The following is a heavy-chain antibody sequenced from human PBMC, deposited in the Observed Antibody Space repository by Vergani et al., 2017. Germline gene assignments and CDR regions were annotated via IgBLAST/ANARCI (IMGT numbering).Heavy chain of an antibody. Sequence: QVQLVESGGGVVQPGGSLRLSCAASGFTFSSYGMHWVRQAPGKGLEWVAFIRYDGSNKYYADSVKGRFTISRDNSKNTLYLQMNSLRVEDTAVYYCAKDRVDIVATIELGYWGQGTLVTVSS. CDR3: AKDRVDIVATIELGY. J-gene: IGHJ4*02. CDR1: GFTFSSYG. D-gene: IGHD5-12*01. V-gene: IGHV3-30*02. CDR2: IRYDGSNK.